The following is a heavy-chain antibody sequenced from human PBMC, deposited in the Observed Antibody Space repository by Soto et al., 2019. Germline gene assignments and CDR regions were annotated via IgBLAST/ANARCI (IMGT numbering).Heavy chain of an antibody. CDR1: GGTFSSYA. V-gene: IGHV1-69*01. D-gene: IGHD6-19*01. CDR2: IIPIFGTA. J-gene: IGHJ6*02. CDR3: ARAGSEQWLVLHYYYYYGMDV. Sequence: QVQLVQSGAEVKKPGSSVKVSCKASGGTFSSYAISWVRQAPGQGLEWMGGIIPIFGTANYAQKFQGRVTITADESTSTADMGLSSLRSEDTAVYYCARAGSEQWLVLHYYYYYGMDVWGQGTTVTVSS.